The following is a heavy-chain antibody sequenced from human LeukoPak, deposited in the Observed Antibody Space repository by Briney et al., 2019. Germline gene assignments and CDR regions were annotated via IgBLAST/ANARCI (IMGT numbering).Heavy chain of an antibody. CDR3: ARGRRMNYDFWSGYYKYGMDV. CDR2: MNPNSGNT. J-gene: IGHJ6*02. Sequence: GASVKVSCKASGYTFTSYVINWVRQATGQGLEWMGWMNPNSGNTGYAQKFQGRVTMTRNTSISTAYMELSSLRSEDTAVYYCARGRRMNYDFWSGYYKYGMDVWGQGTTVTVSS. V-gene: IGHV1-8*01. CDR1: GYTFTSYV. D-gene: IGHD3-3*01.